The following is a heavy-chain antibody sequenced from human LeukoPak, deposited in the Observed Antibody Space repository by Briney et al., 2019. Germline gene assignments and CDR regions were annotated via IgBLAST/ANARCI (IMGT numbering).Heavy chain of an antibody. CDR2: ISSSSSYI. J-gene: IGHJ3*02. V-gene: IGHV3-21*01. CDR3: AREEDTAMDPDAFDI. Sequence: PGGSLRLSCAASGFTFSSYSMNWVRQAPGKGLEWVSSISSSSSYIYYADSVKGRFTISRDNAKNSLYLQMNSLRAEDTAVYYCAREEDTAMDPDAFDIWGQGTMVTVSS. D-gene: IGHD5-18*01. CDR1: GFTFSSYS.